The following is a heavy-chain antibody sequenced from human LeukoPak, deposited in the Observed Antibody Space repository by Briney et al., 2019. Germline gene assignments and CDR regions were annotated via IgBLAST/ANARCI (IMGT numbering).Heavy chain of an antibody. Sequence: GESLKISCKGSGYSFISYWISWLRQMPGKGLEWMGRIDPRDSYTNYSPSLLGHVTISADKSITTAYVQWSSLKASDTAIYYCATHRVGRLPYSFVYWGQGTLVTVSS. D-gene: IGHD3/OR15-3a*01. J-gene: IGHJ4*02. V-gene: IGHV5-10-1*01. CDR2: IDPRDSYT. CDR3: ATHRVGRLPYSFVY. CDR1: GYSFISYW.